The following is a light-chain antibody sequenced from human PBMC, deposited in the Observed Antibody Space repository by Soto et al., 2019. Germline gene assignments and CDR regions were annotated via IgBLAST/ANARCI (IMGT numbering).Light chain of an antibody. J-gene: IGKJ2*01. CDR3: QQTYSTPPT. CDR1: QSITTY. Sequence: DIQMTQSPSSLSASVGDRVTITCRASQSITTYLHWYQQKPGKAPKLLIYGASNLQTGVPSRFSGSGFGTDFTLTISSLQPEDFAAYFCQQTYSTPPTFGQGTNLEIK. CDR2: GAS. V-gene: IGKV1-39*01.